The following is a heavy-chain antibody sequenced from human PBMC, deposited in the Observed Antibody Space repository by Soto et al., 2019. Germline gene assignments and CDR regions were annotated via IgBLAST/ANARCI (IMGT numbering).Heavy chain of an antibody. J-gene: IGHJ6*02. CDR3: ASSVYYDSSGYSPGYYYYGMDV. Sequence: SVKVSCKASGGTFSSYAISWVRQAPGQGLEWMGGIIPIFGTANYAQKIQGRVTITADESTSTAYMELSSLRSEDTAVFYCASSVYYDSSGYSPGYYYYGMDVWGQGTTVTVSS. CDR1: GGTFSSYA. CDR2: IIPIFGTA. D-gene: IGHD3-22*01. V-gene: IGHV1-69*13.